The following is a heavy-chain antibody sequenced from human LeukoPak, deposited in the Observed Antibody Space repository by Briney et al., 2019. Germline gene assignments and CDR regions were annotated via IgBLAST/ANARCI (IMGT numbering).Heavy chain of an antibody. CDR2: ISSSGSTI. CDR1: GFTFSSYE. J-gene: IGHJ4*02. D-gene: IGHD4-17*01. Sequence: GGSLRLSCAASGFTFSSYEMNWVRQAPGKGLEWVSYISSSGSTIYYADSVKGRFTISRDDAKNSLYLQMNSLRAEDTAVYYCARASDYGDYVARFDYWGQGTLVTVSS. CDR3: ARASDYGDYVARFDY. V-gene: IGHV3-48*03.